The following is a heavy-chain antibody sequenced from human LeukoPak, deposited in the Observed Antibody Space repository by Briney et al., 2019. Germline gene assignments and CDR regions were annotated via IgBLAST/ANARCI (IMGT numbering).Heavy chain of an antibody. V-gene: IGHV3-7*05. CDR1: GFTFSSHW. D-gene: IGHD3-9*01. J-gene: IGHJ4*02. CDR2: INQDGSEK. CDR3: ARDHFEPGVILDY. Sequence: GGSLRLSCAASGFTFSSHWMSWVRQATGKGLEWVANINQDGSEKYYVDSVKGRFTISRDNAKNSLYLQMNSLRAEDTAVYYCARDHFEPGVILDYWGQGNLVTVSS.